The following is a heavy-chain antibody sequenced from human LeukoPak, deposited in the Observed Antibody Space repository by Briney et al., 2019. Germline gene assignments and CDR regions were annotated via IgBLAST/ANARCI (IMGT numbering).Heavy chain of an antibody. CDR1: GFTFSSYE. Sequence: PGGSLRLSCAASGFTFSSYEMNWVRQAPGKGLEWVSYISSSGSTIYYADSVKGRFTISRDNAKNSLYLQMNSLRAEDTAVYYCARDASGYSYGYLDYFDYWGQGTLVTVSS. J-gene: IGHJ4*02. CDR2: ISSSGSTI. CDR3: ARDASGYSYGYLDYFDY. V-gene: IGHV3-48*03. D-gene: IGHD5-18*01.